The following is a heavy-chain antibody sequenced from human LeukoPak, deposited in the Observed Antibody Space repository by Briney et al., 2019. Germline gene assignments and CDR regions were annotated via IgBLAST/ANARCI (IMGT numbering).Heavy chain of an antibody. Sequence: PGGSLGLPCAASGFAFSSYAMSWVRQPPGKGLEGVSVISRRDDYTYYADSVKGRFTISRDNSKNTLYLQMNTLRAEDTAVYYCANDYRSGSFHDFWGQGTLVTVSS. V-gene: IGHV3-23*01. J-gene: IGHJ4*02. CDR1: GFAFSSYA. D-gene: IGHD3-10*01. CDR2: ISRRDDYT. CDR3: ANDYRSGSFHDF.